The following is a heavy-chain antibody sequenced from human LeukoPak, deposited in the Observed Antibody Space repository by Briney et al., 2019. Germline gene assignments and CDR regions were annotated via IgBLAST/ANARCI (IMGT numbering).Heavy chain of an antibody. D-gene: IGHD6-19*01. CDR2: ISYDGSNK. CDR1: GFTFSSYG. J-gene: IGHJ4*02. CDR3: ATSVAGLVSDY. Sequence: PGRSLRLSCAASGFTFSSYGMHWVRQAPGKGLEWVAVISYDGSNKYYADSVKGRFTISRDNSKNTLYLQMNSLRAEDTAVYYCATSVAGLVSDYWGQGTLVTVSS. V-gene: IGHV3-30*03.